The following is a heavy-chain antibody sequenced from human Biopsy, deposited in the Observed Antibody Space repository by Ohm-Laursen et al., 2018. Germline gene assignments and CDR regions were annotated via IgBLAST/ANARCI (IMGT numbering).Heavy chain of an antibody. J-gene: IGHJ5*02. CDR1: GGPISNNNYY. D-gene: IGHD3-22*01. CDR2: IFYRGST. Sequence: SETLSLTCTVSGGPISNNNYYWGWIRQPPGKGLEWIGSIFYRGSTHYKPSLKSRVNISVDTSKNQFSLKLNSVTAADTAVYYCARDYDTSGYYYVSWGQGTLVTVSS. CDR3: ARDYDTSGYYYVS. V-gene: IGHV4-39*01.